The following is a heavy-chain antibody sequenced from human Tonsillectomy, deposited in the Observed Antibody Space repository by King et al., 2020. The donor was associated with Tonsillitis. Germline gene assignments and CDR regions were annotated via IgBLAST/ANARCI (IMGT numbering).Heavy chain of an antibody. Sequence: VQLVESGGGLVQPGRSLSLSCSASGFTFGDYAMSWFRQAPGKGLEWIGFIRSKPYGETTQYAASLKGRFTISRDDSKSIAYLQMNSLKTEDTAVYYCSRDQSSVWSGAGIDAFDIWGQGTMVTVSS. CDR1: GFTFGDYA. CDR3: SRDQSSVWSGAGIDAFDI. D-gene: IGHD6-19*01. V-gene: IGHV3-49*03. CDR2: IRSKPYGETT. J-gene: IGHJ3*02.